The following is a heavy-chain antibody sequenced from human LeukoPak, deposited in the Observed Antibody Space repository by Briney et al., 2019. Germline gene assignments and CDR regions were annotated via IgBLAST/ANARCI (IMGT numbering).Heavy chain of an antibody. CDR3: ARLGVGELGVDY. D-gene: IGHD3-10*01. CDR1: GFTFSNYE. Sequence: GGSLRLSCAASGFTFSNYEMNWVRQAPGKGLEWVSQISSGGSTIYYADSVRGRFTISRDNAKNSLYLQMNSLRAEDTAVYYCARLGVGELGVDYWGQGTLVTVS. V-gene: IGHV3-48*03. J-gene: IGHJ4*02. CDR2: ISSGGSTI.